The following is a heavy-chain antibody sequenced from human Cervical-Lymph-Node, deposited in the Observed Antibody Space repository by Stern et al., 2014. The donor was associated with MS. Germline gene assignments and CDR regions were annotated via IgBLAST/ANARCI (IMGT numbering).Heavy chain of an antibody. J-gene: IGHJ4*02. V-gene: IGHV1-18*01. D-gene: IGHD3-22*01. CDR1: GYPLSSYG. CDR3: ARGGIYYDSSGFLF. Sequence: QVQLVQSGAEVKKPGASVKVSCKASGYPLSSYGISWVRQAPGQGLEWMGWISPFNGNTNYAQKLQGRITMTTDTSTSTVYMELRSLRSDDTAVYYCARGGIYYDSSGFLFWGQGTLVTVSS. CDR2: ISPFNGNT.